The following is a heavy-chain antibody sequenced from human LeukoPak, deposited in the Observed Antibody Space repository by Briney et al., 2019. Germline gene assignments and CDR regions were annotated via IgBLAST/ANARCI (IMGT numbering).Heavy chain of an antibody. D-gene: IGHD2-15*01. CDR2: ISYDGSNK. J-gene: IGHJ4*02. V-gene: IGHV3-30-3*01. Sequence: GGSLRLSCAASGFTFSSYAMHWVRQAPGKGLEWVAVISYDGSNKYYADSVKGRFTTSRDNSKNTLYLQMNSLRAEDTAVYYCARRLHGYFDYWGQGTLVTVSS. CDR1: GFTFSSYA. CDR3: ARRLHGYFDY.